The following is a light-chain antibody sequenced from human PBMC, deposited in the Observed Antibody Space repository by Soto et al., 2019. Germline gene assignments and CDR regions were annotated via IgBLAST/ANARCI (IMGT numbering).Light chain of an antibody. Sequence: LTQPASVSGSPGHSITISCTGTSSDVGGYDYVSWYQQHPGKAPKLMIYDVSNRPSGVSNRFSGSKSGNTASLTISGLQAEDEADYYCSSYTSSSTLEVFGTGTKVTVL. CDR3: SSYTSSSTLEV. V-gene: IGLV2-14*01. J-gene: IGLJ1*01. CDR1: SSDVGGYDY. CDR2: DVS.